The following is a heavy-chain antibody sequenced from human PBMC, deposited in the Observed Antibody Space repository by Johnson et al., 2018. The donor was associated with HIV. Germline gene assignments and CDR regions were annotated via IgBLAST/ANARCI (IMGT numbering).Heavy chain of an antibody. CDR2: LYSGGST. J-gene: IGHJ3*02. Sequence: MQLVESGGGLVQPGGSLRLSCAASGFTVSSNYMSWVRQAPGKGLDWVSVLYSGGSTYYSGSVQGRFTISRDKSKTTLYLQMTSLRAEDTAVYYCARERRPWGPDAFDIWGQGTMVTVSS. CDR1: GFTVSSNY. D-gene: IGHD3-16*01. V-gene: IGHV3-66*01. CDR3: ARERRPWGPDAFDI.